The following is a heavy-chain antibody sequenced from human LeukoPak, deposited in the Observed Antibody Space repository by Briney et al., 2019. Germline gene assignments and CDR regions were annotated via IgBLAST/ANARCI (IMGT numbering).Heavy chain of an antibody. CDR3: AKGVSLYSYGPVDI. Sequence: PGRSLRLSCGASGFTFSHYGMPWVRQAPGKGVEWVAVIWCDGSNIQYPDSVKGRFTISRDNSKNTLYLQMNSLRVEDMAVYYCAKGVSLYSYGPVDIWGPGTMVTVSS. V-gene: IGHV3-33*06. J-gene: IGHJ3*02. D-gene: IGHD5-18*01. CDR1: GFTFSHYG. CDR2: IWCDGSNI.